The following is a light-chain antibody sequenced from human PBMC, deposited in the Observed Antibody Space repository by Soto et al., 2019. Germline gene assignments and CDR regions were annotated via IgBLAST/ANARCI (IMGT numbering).Light chain of an antibody. CDR2: EVS. CDR3: SSYAGSSTFYV. Sequence: QSVLTQPASVSGSPGQSITISCTGTSSDVGSYNLVSWYQQHPGKAPKLMIYEVSKRPSGVSNRFSGSKSGNTASLTISGLQAEDEADYYCSSYAGSSTFYVFGTGTRSPS. CDR1: SSDVGSYNL. V-gene: IGLV2-23*02. J-gene: IGLJ1*01.